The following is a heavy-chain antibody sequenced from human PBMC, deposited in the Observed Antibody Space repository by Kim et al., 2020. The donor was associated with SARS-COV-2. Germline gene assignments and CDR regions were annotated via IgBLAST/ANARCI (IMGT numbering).Heavy chain of an antibody. V-gene: IGHV1-69*13. Sequence: SVKVSCKASGGTFSSYAISWVRQAPGQGLEWMGGIIPIFGTANYAQKFQGRVTITADESTSTAYMELSSLRSEDTAVYYCARGTGTPKKAKHFDYWGQGTLVTVSS. CDR1: GGTFSSYA. J-gene: IGHJ4*02. CDR2: IIPIFGTA. D-gene: IGHD1-7*01. CDR3: ARGTGTPKKAKHFDY.